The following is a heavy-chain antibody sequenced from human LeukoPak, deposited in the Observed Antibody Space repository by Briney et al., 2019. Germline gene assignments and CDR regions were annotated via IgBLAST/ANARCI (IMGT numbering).Heavy chain of an antibody. CDR1: GGSFSGYY. V-gene: IGHV4-59*01. J-gene: IGHJ2*01. CDR2: IYYSGST. CDR3: ARGDYGDYVWYFDL. D-gene: IGHD4-17*01. Sequence: SETLSLTCAVYGGSFSGYYWSWIRQPPGKGLEWIGYIYYSGSTNYNPSLTSRVTISVDTSKNQFSLKLSSVTAADTAVYYCARGDYGDYVWYFDLWGRGTLVTVSS.